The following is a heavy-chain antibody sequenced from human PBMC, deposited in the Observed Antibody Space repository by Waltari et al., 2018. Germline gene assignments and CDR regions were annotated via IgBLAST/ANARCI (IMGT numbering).Heavy chain of an antibody. CDR2: IIHILGIA. J-gene: IGHJ4*02. Sequence: QVQLVQSGAEVKKPGSSVKVSCKASGGTFSSYAISWVRQAPGQGLERMGGIIHILGIANYAQRFQGRVTITADESTSTANMELSSLRSEVTTVYYCAREPEKVATTGGYWGQGTLVTVSS. D-gene: IGHD5-12*01. V-gene: IGHV1-69*04. CDR3: AREPEKVATTGGY. CDR1: GGTFSSYA.